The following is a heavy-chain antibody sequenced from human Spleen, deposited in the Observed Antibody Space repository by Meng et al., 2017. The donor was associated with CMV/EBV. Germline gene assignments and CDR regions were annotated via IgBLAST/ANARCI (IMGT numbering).Heavy chain of an antibody. V-gene: IGHV4-34*11. J-gene: IGHJ4*02. D-gene: IGHD3-22*01. Sequence: GSLRLSCAVYGGSFSGYYWSWIRQPPGKGLEWIGTIYYSGSTYYNPSLRSRASISAHTSNTQFSLKLSSVTAADTAMYYCARGTYYYDSSARYFDSWGQGTLVTVSS. CDR1: GGSFSGYY. CDR3: ARGTYYYDSSARYFDS. CDR2: IYYSGST.